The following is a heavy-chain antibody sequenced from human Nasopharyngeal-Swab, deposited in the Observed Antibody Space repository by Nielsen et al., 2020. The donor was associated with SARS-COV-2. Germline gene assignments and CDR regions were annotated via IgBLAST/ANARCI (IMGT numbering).Heavy chain of an antibody. V-gene: IGHV3-74*01. CDR2: INSDGSST. D-gene: IGHD6-19*01. CDR3: ARDGGSGSIDY. CDR1: GFTFSSSW. Sequence: GESLKISCAASGFTFSSSWMHWLRQAAGKGLVWVSRINSDGSSTAYADSVKGRFTISRDNAKYTLYLQMNSLRAEDTAVYYCARDGGSGSIDYWGQGTLVTDSS. J-gene: IGHJ4*02.